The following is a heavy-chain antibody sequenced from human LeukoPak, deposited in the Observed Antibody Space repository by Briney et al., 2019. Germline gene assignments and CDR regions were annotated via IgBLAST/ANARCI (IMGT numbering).Heavy chain of an antibody. Sequence: ASVKVSSKASGYTFTSYAMHWVRQAPGQRLEWMGWINAGNGNTKYSQKFQGRVTITRDTSASTAYMELSSLRSEDTAVNYCAREAGYSSTFDYWGQGTLVTVSS. CDR1: GYTFTSYA. CDR2: INAGNGNT. CDR3: AREAGYSSTFDY. D-gene: IGHD6-19*01. V-gene: IGHV1-3*01. J-gene: IGHJ4*02.